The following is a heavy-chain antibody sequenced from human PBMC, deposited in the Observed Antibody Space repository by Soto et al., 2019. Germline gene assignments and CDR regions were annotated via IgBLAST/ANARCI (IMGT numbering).Heavy chain of an antibody. D-gene: IGHD6-6*01. CDR1: GYTFTSYG. CDR3: ARTLYSSSYEWFDP. Sequence: ASVKVSCKASGYTFTSYGISWVRQAPGQGLEWMGWISAYNGNTNYAQKFQGWVTMTRDTPISTAYMELSRLRSDDTAVYYCARTLYSSSYEWFDPWGQGTLVTVSS. V-gene: IGHV1-18*01. J-gene: IGHJ5*02. CDR2: ISAYNGNT.